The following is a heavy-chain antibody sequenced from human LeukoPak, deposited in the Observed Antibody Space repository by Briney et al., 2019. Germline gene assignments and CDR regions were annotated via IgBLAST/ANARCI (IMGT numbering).Heavy chain of an antibody. J-gene: IGHJ4*02. Sequence: ASVKVSCKASGYTFTSYGISWVRQAPGQGLEWMGWISAYNGNTNYAQKLQGRVTMTTDTSTSTAYMELRSLRSDDTAVYYCAREAYCSSTSCYTRWPDYWGQGTLVTVSS. CDR1: GYTFTSYG. V-gene: IGHV1-18*01. CDR3: AREAYCSSTSCYTRWPDY. CDR2: ISAYNGNT. D-gene: IGHD2-2*02.